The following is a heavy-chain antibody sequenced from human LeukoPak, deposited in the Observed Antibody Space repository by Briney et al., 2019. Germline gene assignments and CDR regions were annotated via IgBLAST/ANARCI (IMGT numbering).Heavy chain of an antibody. J-gene: IGHJ4*02. CDR1: GGSISTYY. CDR3: ARGGYHDFWSGTFDY. CDR2: IYYSGST. D-gene: IGHD3-3*01. V-gene: IGHV4-59*01. Sequence: SETLSLTCTVSGGSISTYYWSWIRQPPGKGLEWIGYIYYSGSTNYNPSLKSRVTISVDTSKNQFSLKLSSVTAADTAVYYCARGGYHDFWSGTFDYWGQGTLVTVSS.